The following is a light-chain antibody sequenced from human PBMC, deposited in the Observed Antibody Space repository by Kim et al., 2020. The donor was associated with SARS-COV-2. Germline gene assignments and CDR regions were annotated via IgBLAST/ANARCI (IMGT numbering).Light chain of an antibody. Sequence: SPGEKATPSCRASRGVTSNYLAWYQQKPGQAPRRLIYIASSRATGIPDRFSGSGSGTEFTLTISRLEPEDFAVYYCHQYGSPPSTFGQGTRLDIK. CDR3: HQYGSPPST. CDR2: IAS. CDR1: RGVTSNY. J-gene: IGKJ5*01. V-gene: IGKV3-20*01.